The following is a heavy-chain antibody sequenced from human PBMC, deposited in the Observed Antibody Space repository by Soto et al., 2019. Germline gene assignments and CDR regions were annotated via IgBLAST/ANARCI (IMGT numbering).Heavy chain of an antibody. V-gene: IGHV3-33*01. J-gene: IGHJ4*02. CDR1: GFTFSSYG. D-gene: IGHD3-9*01. Sequence: QVHLVESGGGVVQPGRSLRLSCAVSGFTFSSYGMHWVRQAPGKGLEWVAVIWYDGSNEYYADSVKGRFTISRDNSENTLYLQMNSLRAEDTAVYYCARDGRMYYDILTGYFIGSSFDYWGQGTLVTVSS. CDR2: IWYDGSNE. CDR3: ARDGRMYYDILTGYFIGSSFDY.